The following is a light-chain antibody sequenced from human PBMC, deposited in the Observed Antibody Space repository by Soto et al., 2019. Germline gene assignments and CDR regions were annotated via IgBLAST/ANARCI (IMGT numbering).Light chain of an antibody. Sequence: QLVLTQPPSVSGAPGQRVTISCSGSSSNIGADYDVHWYQHLPGTSPKLLIFGNFNRPSGVPDRFSGSKSGTSASLAITGLQAEDEGVYYCQSYDMYLSGSVIFGGGTKLTVL. V-gene: IGLV1-40*01. CDR1: SSNIGADYD. J-gene: IGLJ2*01. CDR2: GNF. CDR3: QSYDMYLSGSVI.